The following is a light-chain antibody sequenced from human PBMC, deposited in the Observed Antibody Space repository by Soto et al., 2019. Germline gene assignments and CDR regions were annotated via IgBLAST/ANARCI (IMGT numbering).Light chain of an antibody. V-gene: IGLV1-36*01. J-gene: IGLJ3*02. CDR3: QSYDSGLSGHWV. Sequence: QLVLTQPPSVSEAPRQRVTISCSGSSSNIGNNAVNWYQQLPGKAPKLLIYYDDLLPSGVSDRFSGSKSGTSASLAISGLQSEDEADYYCQSYDSGLSGHWVFGGGTKVTVL. CDR2: YDD. CDR1: SSNIGNNA.